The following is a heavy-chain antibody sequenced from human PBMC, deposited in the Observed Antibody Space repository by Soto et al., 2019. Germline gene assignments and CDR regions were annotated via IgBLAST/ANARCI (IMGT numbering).Heavy chain of an antibody. CDR1: GGSISSYY. CDR2: IYTSGST. CDR3: ARDLTLYDRSGYSP. V-gene: IGHV4-4*07. J-gene: IGHJ5*02. D-gene: IGHD3-22*01. Sequence: SETLSLTCTVSGGSISSYYWSWIRQPAGKGLEWIGRIYTSGSTNYNPSLKSRVTMSVDTSKNQFSLKLSSVTAADTAVYYCARDLTLYDRSGYSPWGPGKRATDSS.